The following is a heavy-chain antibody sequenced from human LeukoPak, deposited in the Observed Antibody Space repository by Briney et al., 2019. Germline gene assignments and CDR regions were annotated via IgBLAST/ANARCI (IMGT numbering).Heavy chain of an antibody. Sequence: SETLSLTCTVSVDSISTYYWTWIRQPPGKGLEWIGYIYYSGSTNYNPSLKSRDTISVDTSKNQFSLKLSSVTAADMAVYYCARHGGFYFDYWGQGALVTVSS. CDR2: IYYSGST. V-gene: IGHV4-59*01. J-gene: IGHJ4*02. CDR3: ARHGGFYFDY. D-gene: IGHD3-16*01. CDR1: VDSISTYY.